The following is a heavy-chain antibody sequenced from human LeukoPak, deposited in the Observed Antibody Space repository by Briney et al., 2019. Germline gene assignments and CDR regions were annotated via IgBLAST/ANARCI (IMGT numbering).Heavy chain of an antibody. D-gene: IGHD3-22*01. J-gene: IGHJ3*02. CDR1: GGSISSSTYY. CDR3: ARGSYYYDSSGSFDI. Sequence: SETLSLTCTVSGGSISSSTYYWGWIRQPPGKGLEWIGYIYYSGSTNYNPSLKSRVTISVDTSKNQFSLKLSSVTAADTAVYYCARGSYYYDSSGSFDIWGQGTTVTVSS. V-gene: IGHV4-61*05. CDR2: IYYSGST.